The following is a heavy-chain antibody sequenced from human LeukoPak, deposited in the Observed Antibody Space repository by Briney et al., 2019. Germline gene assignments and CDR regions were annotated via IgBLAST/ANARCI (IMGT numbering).Heavy chain of an antibody. D-gene: IGHD2-8*02. CDR1: GFTFSSSL. Sequence: GGSLRLSCTASGFTFSSSLMSWVREAPGKGLEGVANIYPGGSEKYYLGSVKGRFTISRDNAKNSMYLQMKNLRAEDTAVYYCARELVVGPAEYFQHWGQGTLVTVSS. CDR2: IYPGGSEK. J-gene: IGHJ1*01. V-gene: IGHV3-7*01. CDR3: ARELVVGPAEYFQH.